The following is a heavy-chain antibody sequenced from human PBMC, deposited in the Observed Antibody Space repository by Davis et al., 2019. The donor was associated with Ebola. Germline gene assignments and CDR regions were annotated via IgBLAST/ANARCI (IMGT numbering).Heavy chain of an antibody. CDR1: GGSMNTGVYL. J-gene: IGHJ1*01. D-gene: IGHD6-13*01. Sequence: MPSETLSLTCTISGGSMNTGVYLWGWVRQPPGLGLEWIGSTYYSGSTYYNPSLKSRVTISVDTSNNQFPLKLNSVTAADTALYYCARDDCSTWPGVWGQGTLVTVSS. CDR3: ARDDCSTWPGV. CDR2: TYYSGST. V-gene: IGHV4-39*06.